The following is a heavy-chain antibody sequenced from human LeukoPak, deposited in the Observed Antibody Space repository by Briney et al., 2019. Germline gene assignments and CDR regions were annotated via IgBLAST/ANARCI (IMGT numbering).Heavy chain of an antibody. V-gene: IGHV4-61*02. CDR3: ARDRYDFWSGYYYYYGMDV. CDR1: GGSISSGSYY. Sequence: SETLSLTCTVSGGSISSGSYYWSWIRQPARKGLEWIGRIYTGGSTNYNPSLKSRVTISVDTSKNQFSLKLSSVTAADTAVYYCARDRYDFWSGYYYYYGMDVWGQGTTDTVSS. D-gene: IGHD3-3*01. J-gene: IGHJ6*02. CDR2: IYTGGST.